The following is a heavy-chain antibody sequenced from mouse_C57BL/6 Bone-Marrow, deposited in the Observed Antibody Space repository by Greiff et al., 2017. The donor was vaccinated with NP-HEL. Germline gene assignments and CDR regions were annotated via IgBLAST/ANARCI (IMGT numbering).Heavy chain of an antibody. V-gene: IGHV2-5*01. CDR1: GFSLTSYG. CDR3: AKNYYYGSSSGYAMDY. J-gene: IGHJ4*01. D-gene: IGHD1-1*01. CDR2: IWRGGST. Sequence: VQGVESGPGLVQPSQSLSITCTVSGFSLTSYGVHWVRQSPGKGLEWLGVIWRGGSTDYNAAFMSRLSITKDNSKSQVFFKMNSLQADDTAIYYCAKNYYYGSSSGYAMDYWGQGTSVTVSS.